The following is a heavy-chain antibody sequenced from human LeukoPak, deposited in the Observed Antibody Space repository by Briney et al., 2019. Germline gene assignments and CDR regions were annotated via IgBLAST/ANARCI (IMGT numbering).Heavy chain of an antibody. CDR1: GFTFSSYW. D-gene: IGHD4/OR15-4a*01. CDR2: INRDGSEK. V-gene: IGHV3-7*05. CDR3: TRDEYGAHDY. J-gene: IGHJ4*02. Sequence: GGSLRLSCAVSGFTFSSYWMSWVRKGPGKGLEWVANINRDGSEKYYVDSVKGRFTISRDNAKNTLYLQMNSVRAEDTAVYYCTRDEYGAHDYWGQGTLVTVSS.